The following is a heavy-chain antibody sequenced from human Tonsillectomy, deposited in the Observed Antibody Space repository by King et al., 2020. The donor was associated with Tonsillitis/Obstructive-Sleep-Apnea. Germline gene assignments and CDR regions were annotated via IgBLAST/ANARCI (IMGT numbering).Heavy chain of an antibody. D-gene: IGHD2-15*01. CDR3: ARHEGIGNYYAMDV. J-gene: IGHJ6*02. CDR1: GYTFTTHG. CDR2: ISTFNGNT. V-gene: IGHV1-18*01. Sequence: QLVQSGAEVKKPGASVKVSCKASGYTFTTHGISWVRQAPGQGLEWMGWISTFNGNTNYAQKVQGRVTMTTDTSTSTAYMELRRLRSDNTAVYYCARHEGIGNYYAMDVWGQGTTVTVSS.